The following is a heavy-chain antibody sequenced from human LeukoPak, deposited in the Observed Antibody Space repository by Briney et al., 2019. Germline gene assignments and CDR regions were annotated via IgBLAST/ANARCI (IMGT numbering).Heavy chain of an antibody. J-gene: IGHJ4*02. Sequence: SETLSLTCTVSGGSISSYHWSWIRQPPAKGLEWIGYIYYSGSTNYNPSLKSRVTISVDTSKNQFSLKLSSVTAADTAVYYCARGALQYDYWGQGTLVTVSS. D-gene: IGHD4-11*01. CDR3: ARGALQYDY. CDR2: IYYSGST. V-gene: IGHV4-59*01. CDR1: GGSISSYH.